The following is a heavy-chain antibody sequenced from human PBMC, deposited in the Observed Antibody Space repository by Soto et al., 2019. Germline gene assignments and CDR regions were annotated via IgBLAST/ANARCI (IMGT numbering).Heavy chain of an antibody. CDR1: GGTFSSYA. D-gene: IGHD3-22*01. CDR3: ARGPLIGGVMEANWFDP. V-gene: IGHV1-69*01. CDR2: LIPIFGTA. J-gene: IGHJ5*02. Sequence: QVQLVQSGAEVKKPGSSVKVSCKASGGTFSSYAISWVRQAPGQGREWMGGLIPIFGTANYAQKFQGRVTITADDYTSTAYMELSSLRSEDTAVYYCARGPLIGGVMEANWFDPWGQGTLVTVSS.